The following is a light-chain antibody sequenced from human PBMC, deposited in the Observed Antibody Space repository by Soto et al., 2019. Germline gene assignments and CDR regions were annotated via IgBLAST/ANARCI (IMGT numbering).Light chain of an antibody. CDR1: QSVSSY. CDR2: DAS. V-gene: IGKV3-11*01. Sequence: EIVLTQSPATLSLSPGERSTLSCMASQSVSSYLAWYQQKPGQAPRLLIYDASNRATGIPARFSGSGSGTDFTLTISSLEPEDFAVYYCQQRSNWPLTFGGGTKVDFK. CDR3: QQRSNWPLT. J-gene: IGKJ4*01.